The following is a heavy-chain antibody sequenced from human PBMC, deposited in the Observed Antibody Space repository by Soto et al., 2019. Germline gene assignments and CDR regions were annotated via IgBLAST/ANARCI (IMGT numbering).Heavy chain of an antibody. Sequence: GGSLRLSCAASGFTFSTCAMSWFRQAPGKGLEWVSGIDDSGGGTYYADSVKGRFTISRDNAKNTLYLQMNSLSAEDTAVYYCARLGYCSYCFDYWGQGALVTGSS. CDR2: IDDSGGGT. V-gene: IGHV3-23*01. CDR3: ARLGYCSYCFDY. D-gene: IGHD6-6*01. J-gene: IGHJ4*02. CDR1: GFTFSTCA.